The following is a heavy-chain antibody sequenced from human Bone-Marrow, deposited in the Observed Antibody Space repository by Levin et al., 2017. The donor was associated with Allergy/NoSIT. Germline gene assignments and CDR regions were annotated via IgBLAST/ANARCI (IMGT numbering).Heavy chain of an antibody. CDR3: VKARSITPSARARYYYGLDV. J-gene: IGHJ6*02. CDR1: GFMFDNSA. D-gene: IGHD1-14*01. Sequence: PGGSLRLSCAASGFMFDNSAMSWVRQVPGKGLEWVSGISGSGGSTYYADSVKGRFTISRDNYKNTVCLQMTTLRVEDTAVYHCVKARSITPSARARYYYGLDVWGQGTTVLVSS. V-gene: IGHV3-23*01. CDR2: ISGSGGST.